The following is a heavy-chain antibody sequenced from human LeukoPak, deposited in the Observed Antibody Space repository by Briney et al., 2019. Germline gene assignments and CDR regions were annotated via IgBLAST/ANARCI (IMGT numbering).Heavy chain of an antibody. CDR2: IVGSGGYT. CDR1: GFTFSNYA. Sequence: PGGSLRLSCAASGFTFSNYAMTWVRQAPGKGLEWVSAIVGSGGYTYYADSVKGRFTISRDNSKNTLYLQMNSLRAEDTAVYYCAKLQGLFDYWGQGTLVTVSS. V-gene: IGHV3-23*01. J-gene: IGHJ4*02. CDR3: AKLQGLFDY.